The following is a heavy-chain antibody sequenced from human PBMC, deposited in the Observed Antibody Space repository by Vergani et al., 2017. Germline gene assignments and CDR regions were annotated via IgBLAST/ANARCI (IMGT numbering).Heavy chain of an antibody. CDR1: GFTFDDYA. V-gene: IGHV3-9*01. Sequence: EVQLVESGGGLVQPGRSLRLSCAASGFTFDDYAMHWVRQAPGKGLEWVSGISWNSGSIGYADSVKGRFPISRDNAKNSLYLQMNSLRAEDTALYYCAKEGNSSGWLYYYYYGMDVWGQGTTVTVSS. D-gene: IGHD6-19*01. CDR2: ISWNSGSI. J-gene: IGHJ6*01. CDR3: AKEGNSSGWLYYYYYGMDV.